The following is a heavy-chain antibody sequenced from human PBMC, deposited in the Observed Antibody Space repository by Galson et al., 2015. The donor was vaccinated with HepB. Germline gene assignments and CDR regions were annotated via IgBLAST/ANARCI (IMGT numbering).Heavy chain of an antibody. CDR1: GGTFSSYA. V-gene: IGHV1-69*13. CDR3: ARIWIRGGDPTHFDY. D-gene: IGHD2-21*02. Sequence: SVKVSCKASGGTFSSYAISWVRQAPGQGLEWMGGIIPIFGTANYAQKFQGRVTITADESTSTAYTELSSLRSEDTAVYYCARIWIRGGDPTHFDYWGQGTLVTVSS. J-gene: IGHJ4*02. CDR2: IIPIFGTA.